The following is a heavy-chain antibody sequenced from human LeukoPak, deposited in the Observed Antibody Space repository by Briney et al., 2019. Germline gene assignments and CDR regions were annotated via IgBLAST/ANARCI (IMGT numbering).Heavy chain of an antibody. CDR3: ARLQDLVRGVHYYYMDV. J-gene: IGHJ6*03. D-gene: IGHD3-10*01. Sequence: ALVKVSCKAFGYTFTSSDVNWVRQATGQGLEWMGWMKANSGIAGYAQKFQGRVTMTRNTAISTAYMELSNRRSEDTAVYYCARLQDLVRGVHYYYMDVWGKGTTVTISS. CDR1: GYTFTSSD. CDR2: MKANSGIA. V-gene: IGHV1-8*01.